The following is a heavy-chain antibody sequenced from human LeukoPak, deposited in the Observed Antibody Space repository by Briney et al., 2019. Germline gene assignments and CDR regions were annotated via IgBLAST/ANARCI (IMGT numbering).Heavy chain of an antibody. V-gene: IGHV4-59*01. J-gene: IGHJ6*02. Sequence: PSETLSLTCTVSGGSISSYYWSWIRQPPGKRLEWIGYIYYSGSTNYNPSLKSRVTISVDTSKNQFSLKLSSVTAADTAVYYCARGGSSGWYAYYYYYYGMDVWGQGTTVTVSS. CDR1: GGSISSYY. CDR2: IYYSGST. D-gene: IGHD6-19*01. CDR3: ARGGSSGWYAYYYYYYGMDV.